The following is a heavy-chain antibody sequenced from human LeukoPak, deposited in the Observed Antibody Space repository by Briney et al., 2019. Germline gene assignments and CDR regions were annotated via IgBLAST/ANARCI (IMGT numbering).Heavy chain of an antibody. Sequence: GGSLSLSRAASGFIDRCYYMSWVRQAPARGLEGVSVIYSGGSTYYADSVKGRFTISRDNSKNTLYLQMNCLRAEDTSVYYCARSCYNEIPDAFDIWGQGTMGTVSS. D-gene: IGHD5-24*01. V-gene: IGHV3-66*01. CDR3: ARSCYNEIPDAFDI. J-gene: IGHJ3*02. CDR1: GFIDRCYY. CDR2: IYSGGST.